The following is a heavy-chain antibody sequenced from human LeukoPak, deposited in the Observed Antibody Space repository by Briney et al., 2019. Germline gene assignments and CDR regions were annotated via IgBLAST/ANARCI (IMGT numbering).Heavy chain of an antibody. V-gene: IGHV3-21*01. J-gene: IGHJ3*02. CDR3: ARMMIHEPNEYGDYEGNAFDI. Sequence: PGGSLRLSCAASGFTFSSYSMNWVRQAPGKWLEWVSSITSSSSYIYYADSVKGRFTISRDNAKNSLYLQMISLRAEDTAVYYCARMMIHEPNEYGDYEGNAFDIWGQGTMVTVSS. CDR1: GFTFSSYS. CDR2: ITSSSSYI. D-gene: IGHD4-17*01.